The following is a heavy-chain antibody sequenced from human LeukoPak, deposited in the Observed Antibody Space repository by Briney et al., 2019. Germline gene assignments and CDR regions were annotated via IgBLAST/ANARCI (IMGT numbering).Heavy chain of an antibody. CDR1: GFTFSSYE. CDR3: ARKRSPGAFDI. CDR2: ISSSGSTI. J-gene: IGHJ3*02. V-gene: IGHV3-48*03. Sequence: GGSLRLSCAASGFTFSSYEMNWVRQAPGKGLEWVSYISSSGSTIYYADSVKGRFTISRDNAKNSLYLQMNSLRAEDTAVYYCARKRSPGAFDIWGQGTMVTVSS.